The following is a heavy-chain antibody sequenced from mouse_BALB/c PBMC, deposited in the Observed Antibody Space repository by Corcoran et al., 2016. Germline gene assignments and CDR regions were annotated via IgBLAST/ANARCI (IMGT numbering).Heavy chain of an antibody. CDR1: GVTFTEYY. J-gene: IGHJ1*01. D-gene: IGHD2-14*01. Sequence: EGQLQQSGPELVKTGASVRMSYKASGVTFTEYYKKWVKQRHGKNLEWIGDVDPNNGGTSYSQNFKGKATLTVDKSSSTAYMQLNSLTSEDSAVYFCARDRYWYFDVWGAGTTVTVSS. V-gene: IGHV1-26*01. CDR2: VDPNNGGT. CDR3: ARDRYWYFDV.